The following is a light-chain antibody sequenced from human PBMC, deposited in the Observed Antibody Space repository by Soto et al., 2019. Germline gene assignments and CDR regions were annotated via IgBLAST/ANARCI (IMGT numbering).Light chain of an antibody. V-gene: IGKV1-5*01. Sequence: DIQMTQSPSTLSASVGDRVTITCRASQTISSWLAWYQQKPGKAPNLLIYDASTLERGVPSRFSGTGSGTELTITIDRLQPDDFETYYCQQYHTSSITFGQGTRLEIK. CDR2: DAS. CDR3: QQYHTSSIT. CDR1: QTISSW. J-gene: IGKJ5*01.